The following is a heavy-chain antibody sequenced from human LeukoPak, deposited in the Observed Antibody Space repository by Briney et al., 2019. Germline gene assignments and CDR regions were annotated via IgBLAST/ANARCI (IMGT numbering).Heavy chain of an antibody. J-gene: IGHJ4*02. D-gene: IGHD4-23*01. CDR1: GYTFTSYG. V-gene: IGHV1-2*02. Sequence: ASVKVSCKASGYTFTSYGISWVRQAPGQGLEWMGWINPNSGGTNYAQKFQGRVTMTRDTSISTAYMELSRLRSDDTAVYYCARVWELDIFDYWGQGTLVTVSS. CDR3: ARVWELDIFDY. CDR2: INPNSGGT.